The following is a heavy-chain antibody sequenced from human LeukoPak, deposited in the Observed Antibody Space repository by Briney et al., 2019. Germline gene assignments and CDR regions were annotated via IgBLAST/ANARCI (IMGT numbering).Heavy chain of an antibody. Sequence: GGSLRLSCAGSGFTFSSYAMSWVRQAPGKGLEWVSTISGSGGAGTYYADSVKGRFTVSRDNSRNTLYLPMSSLRAEDTAVYYCVKDRGGSPFYGMDVWGQGTTVTVSS. V-gene: IGHV3-23*01. J-gene: IGHJ6*02. CDR2: ISGSGGAGT. CDR1: GFTFSSYA. D-gene: IGHD1-26*01. CDR3: VKDRGGSPFYGMDV.